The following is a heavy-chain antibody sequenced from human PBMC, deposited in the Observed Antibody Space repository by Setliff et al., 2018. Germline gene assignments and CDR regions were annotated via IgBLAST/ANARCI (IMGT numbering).Heavy chain of an antibody. V-gene: IGHV3-74*01. Sequence: GGSLRLSCAASGFTFSSYWMHWVRQAPGKGLVWVSRINSDGSSTSYADSVKGRFTISRVNSKNMLYLQMNSLRAEDTAVYYCARVIYFYYMDVWGKGTTVTVSS. CDR1: GFTFSSYW. CDR2: INSDGSST. J-gene: IGHJ6*03. CDR3: ARVIYFYYMDV.